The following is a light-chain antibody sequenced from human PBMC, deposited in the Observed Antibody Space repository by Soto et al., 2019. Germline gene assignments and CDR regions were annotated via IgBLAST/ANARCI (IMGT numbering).Light chain of an antibody. CDR1: SSDVGDYKY. Sequence: QSALTQPASVSGSPGQSITISCTGTSSDVGDYKYVSWYQQHPDKAPKLIIFVNSNRPSGISNRFSASKSGNTASLTISGLQAEDEADYYCSSHTSSDTPYVFGTGTKVTVL. V-gene: IGLV2-14*01. J-gene: IGLJ1*01. CDR2: VNS. CDR3: SSHTSSDTPYV.